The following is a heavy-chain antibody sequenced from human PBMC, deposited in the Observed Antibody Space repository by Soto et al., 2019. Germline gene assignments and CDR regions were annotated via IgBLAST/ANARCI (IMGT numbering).Heavy chain of an antibody. D-gene: IGHD3-22*01. CDR3: AKGGYYDSSGYSYYYYGMDV. CDR1: GFTFSSYD. J-gene: IGHJ6*02. V-gene: IGHV3-23*01. Sequence: PGGSLRLSCAASGFTFSSYDMSWVRQAPGKGLEWVSAISGSGGSTYYADSVKGRFTISRDNSKNTLYLQMNSLRAEDTAVYYCAKGGYYDSSGYSYYYYGMDVWGQGTTVTVSS. CDR2: ISGSGGST.